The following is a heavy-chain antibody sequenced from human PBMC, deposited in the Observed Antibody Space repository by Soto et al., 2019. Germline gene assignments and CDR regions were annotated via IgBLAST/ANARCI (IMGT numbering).Heavy chain of an antibody. CDR3: AREGSYSAYNFAHGIQLWSFDF. D-gene: IGHD5-12*01. V-gene: IGHV4-4*07. CDR1: GGSINAFY. Sequence: SETLSLTCTVSGGSINAFYWSWVRQPAGKGLEWIGRIFSSGSTSFNPSLESRVAISVDTSKNHFSLNLSSVTAADMAVYYCAREGSYSAYNFAHGIQLWSFDFWGQGALVTVSS. CDR2: IFSSGST. J-gene: IGHJ4*02.